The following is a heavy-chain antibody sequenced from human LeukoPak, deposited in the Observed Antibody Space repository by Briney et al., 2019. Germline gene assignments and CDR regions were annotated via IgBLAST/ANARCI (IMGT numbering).Heavy chain of an antibody. V-gene: IGHV4-59*01. Sequence: PSETLSLTCTVSGGSISTYYWSWIRQPPGKGLEWIGYIYYSGSAKYNPSLKSRVTISVDASKNQFSLKLSSVTAADTAVYYCARDLGSYYYHSMDVWGPGTTVTVSS. J-gene: IGHJ6*02. CDR3: ARDLGSYYYHSMDV. CDR2: IYYSGSA. CDR1: GGSISTYY. D-gene: IGHD3-16*01.